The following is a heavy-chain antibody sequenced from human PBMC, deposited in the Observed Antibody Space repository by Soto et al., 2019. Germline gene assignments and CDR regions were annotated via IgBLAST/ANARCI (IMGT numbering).Heavy chain of an antibody. CDR1: GFTFSSYG. CDR2: ISYDGSYK. CDR3: AKDPTRDRLVVVVAATPDY. D-gene: IGHD2-15*01. V-gene: IGHV3-30*18. J-gene: IGHJ4*02. Sequence: PGGSLRLSCAASGFTFSSYGMHWVRQAPGKGLEWVAVISYDGSYKYYADSVKGRFTISRDNSKNTLYLQMNSLRTEDTAVYFCAKDPTRDRLVVVVAATPDYWGQGTLVTVSS.